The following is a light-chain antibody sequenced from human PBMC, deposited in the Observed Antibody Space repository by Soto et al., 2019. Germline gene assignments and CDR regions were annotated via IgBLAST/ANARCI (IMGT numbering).Light chain of an antibody. CDR1: QSVSSNY. Sequence: EIVLTQSPGTLSLSPGERATLSCRASQSVSSNYLAWYQQRPRQAPMLLIFGASYRAGGTPDRFSGSGSGKDFILTISRMEPEDYAVDYCQCYGSYPPEFTFGPGTNVDSK. J-gene: IGKJ3*01. CDR3: QCYGSYPPEFT. CDR2: GAS. V-gene: IGKV3-20*01.